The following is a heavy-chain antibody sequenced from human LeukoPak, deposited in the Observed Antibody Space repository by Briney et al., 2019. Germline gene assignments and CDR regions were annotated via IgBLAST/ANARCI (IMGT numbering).Heavy chain of an antibody. CDR2: IKQDGSEK. D-gene: IGHD6-19*01. Sequence: GALRLSCAASGFTFSSYWMSWVRQAPGKGLECVANIKQDGSEKYYVDSVKGRFTISRDNAKNSLYLQMNSLRAEDTAVYYCARLIAVAATRYFDLWGRGTLVTVSS. V-gene: IGHV3-7*03. CDR1: GFTFSSYW. J-gene: IGHJ2*01. CDR3: ARLIAVAATRYFDL.